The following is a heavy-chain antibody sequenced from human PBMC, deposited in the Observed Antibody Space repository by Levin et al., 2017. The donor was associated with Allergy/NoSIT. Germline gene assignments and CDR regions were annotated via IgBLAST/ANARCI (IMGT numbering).Heavy chain of an antibody. CDR1: GGSISSYY. V-gene: IGHV4-59*01. D-gene: IGHD4-17*01. Sequence: SQTLSLTCAVSGGSISSYYWSWIRQPPGKGLEWIGYIYYSGSTNYNPSLKSRVTISVDTSKNQFSLNLSSVTAADTAVYYCARVGGHGDRYYYYYMDVWGKGTTVTVSS. J-gene: IGHJ6*03. CDR2: IYYSGST. CDR3: ARVGGHGDRYYYYYMDV.